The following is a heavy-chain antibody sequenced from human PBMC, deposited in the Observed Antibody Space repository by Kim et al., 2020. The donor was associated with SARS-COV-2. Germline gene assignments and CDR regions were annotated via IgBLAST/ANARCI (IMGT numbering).Heavy chain of an antibody. V-gene: IGHV1-3*01. CDR3: ASSVYSSGWYSY. J-gene: IGHJ4*02. Sequence: KYSQKFQGRVPITRETSASTAYMELSSLRSEDTAVYYCASSVYSSGWYSYWGQGTLVTVSS. D-gene: IGHD6-19*01.